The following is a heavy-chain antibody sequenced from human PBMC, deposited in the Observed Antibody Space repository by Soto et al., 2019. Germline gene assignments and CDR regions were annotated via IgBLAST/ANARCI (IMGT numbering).Heavy chain of an antibody. CDR3: ARDHGWIQLWFGVDY. CDR2: ISAYNGNT. Sequence: ASVKISCKASGYTFTSYGISWVRQAPGQGLEWMGWISAYNGNTNYAQKLQGRVTMTTDTSTSTAYMELRSLRSDDTAVYYCARDHGWIQLWFGVDYWGQGTLVTVSS. D-gene: IGHD5-18*01. J-gene: IGHJ4*02. V-gene: IGHV1-18*01. CDR1: GYTFTSYG.